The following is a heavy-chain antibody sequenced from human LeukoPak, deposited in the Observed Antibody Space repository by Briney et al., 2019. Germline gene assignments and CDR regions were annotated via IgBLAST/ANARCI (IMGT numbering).Heavy chain of an antibody. J-gene: IGHJ4*02. V-gene: IGHV3-23*01. Sequence: GGSLRLSCAASGFTFSSYAMSWVRQAPGKGLEWVSSISTSGGATYYADSVKGRFTISRDNSKNTLSLQMNSLRVDDTAVYYCAKDHGVWFGEFKIDCWGQGTLVTVSS. CDR3: AKDHGVWFGEFKIDC. CDR2: ISTSGGAT. CDR1: GFTFSSYA. D-gene: IGHD3-10*01.